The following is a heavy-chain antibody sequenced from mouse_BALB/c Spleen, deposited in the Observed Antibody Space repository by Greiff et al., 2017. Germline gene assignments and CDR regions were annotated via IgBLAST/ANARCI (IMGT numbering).Heavy chain of an antibody. CDR2: INPDSSTI. V-gene: IGHV4-1*02. D-gene: IGHD1-1*02. CDR1: GFAFSRYW. J-gene: IGHJ1*01. Sequence: DVKLVESGGGLVQPGGSLKLSCAASGFAFSRYWMSWVRQAPGKGLEWIGEINPDSSTINYTPSLKDKFIIYRDNTKNTLYLQMSNVRSEDTALYDCTAPYFCACGGSRYCYFAVWGAGTTVTVSA. CDR3: TAPYFCACGGSRYCYFAV.